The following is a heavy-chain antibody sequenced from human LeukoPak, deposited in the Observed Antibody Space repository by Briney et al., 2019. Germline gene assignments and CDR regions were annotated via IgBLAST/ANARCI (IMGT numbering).Heavy chain of an antibody. CDR3: AKGTTTAPRYGMDV. Sequence: GGSLRLSCAASGFTFSSYALTWVRQAPGKGLEWVSGISGSGGSTNYADSVKGRFTISRDNSKNTLYLHMSSLRAEDTAVYYCAKGTTTAPRYGMDVWGQGTTVIVS. CDR2: ISGSGGST. V-gene: IGHV3-23*01. CDR1: GFTFSSYA. J-gene: IGHJ6*02. D-gene: IGHD2/OR15-2a*01.